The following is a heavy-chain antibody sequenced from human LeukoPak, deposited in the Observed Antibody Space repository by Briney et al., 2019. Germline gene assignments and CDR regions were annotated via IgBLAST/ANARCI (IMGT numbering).Heavy chain of an antibody. CDR2: ISSSSSYI. CDR3: ARGLQASAIVVVPAAWNGMDV. J-gene: IGHJ6*02. Sequence: PGGSLRLSCAASGFTFSTYSMSWVRQAPGKGLEWVSSISSSSSYIYYADSVKGRFTISRDNAKNSLYLQMNSLRAEDTAVYYCARGLQASAIVVVPAAWNGMDVWGQGTTVTVSS. CDR1: GFTFSTYS. D-gene: IGHD2-2*01. V-gene: IGHV3-21*04.